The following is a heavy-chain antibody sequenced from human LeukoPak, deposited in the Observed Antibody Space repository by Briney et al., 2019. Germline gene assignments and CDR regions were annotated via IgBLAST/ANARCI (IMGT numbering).Heavy chain of an antibody. V-gene: IGHV3-23*01. D-gene: IGHD4-17*01. CDR3: ASWRRVTTSFYYYGMDV. Sequence: PGGSLRLSCAASGFTFSSYAMSWVRQAPGKGLEWVSAINGSGGSTYYADSVKGRFTISRDNSQNTLYLQMNSLRAEHTAVYYCASWRRVTTSFYYYGMDVWGQGTTVTVSS. CDR1: GFTFSSYA. J-gene: IGHJ6*02. CDR2: INGSGGST.